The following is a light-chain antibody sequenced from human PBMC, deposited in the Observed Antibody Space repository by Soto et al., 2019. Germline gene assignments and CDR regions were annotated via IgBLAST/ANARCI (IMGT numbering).Light chain of an antibody. CDR1: QTISSW. CDR3: QQYGSSPQT. Sequence: DIQMTQSPSTLSGSVGDRVTITCRASQTISSWLAWYQQKPGKAPKLLIYKASTLKSGVPSRFSGSGSGTEFTLTISSLQPDDFAVYSCQQYGSSPQTFGQGTKVDIK. V-gene: IGKV1-5*03. CDR2: KAS. J-gene: IGKJ1*01.